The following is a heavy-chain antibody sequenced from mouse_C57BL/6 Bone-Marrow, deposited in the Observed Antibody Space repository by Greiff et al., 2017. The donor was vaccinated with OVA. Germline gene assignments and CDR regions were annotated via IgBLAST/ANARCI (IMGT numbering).Heavy chain of an antibody. V-gene: IGHV1-82*01. J-gene: IGHJ3*01. D-gene: IGHD4-1*01. CDR1: GYAFSSSW. CDR3: AKTGTIAY. Sequence: VQLQQSGPELVKPGASVKLSCKASGYAFSSSWMNWVKQRPGKGLEWIGRIYPGDGDTNYNGKFKGKATLTADKSSSTAYMQSSSLTSEDSAVYCGAKTGTIAYCGQGTLVTVSA. CDR2: IYPGDGDT.